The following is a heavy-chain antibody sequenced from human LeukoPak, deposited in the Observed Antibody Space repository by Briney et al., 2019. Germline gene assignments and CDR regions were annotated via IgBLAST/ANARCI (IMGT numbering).Heavy chain of an antibody. CDR2: IWYDGVDK. V-gene: IGHV3-33*01. Sequence: GGSLRLSCAASGFTHSSYAIHWVRQAPGKGLEWVAVIWYDGVDKYYEDSVKGRFTLSRDNSKSTVYLQMNSLRAEDTAVYYCARGRPSRTYYFDFWGQGTLVTVSS. CDR1: GFTHSSYA. J-gene: IGHJ4*02. CDR3: ARGRPSRTYYFDF. D-gene: IGHD6-13*01.